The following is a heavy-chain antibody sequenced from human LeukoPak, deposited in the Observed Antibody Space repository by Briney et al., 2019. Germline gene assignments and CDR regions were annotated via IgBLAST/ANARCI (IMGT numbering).Heavy chain of an antibody. J-gene: IGHJ4*02. CDR2: MNPNSGNT. V-gene: IGHV1-8*01. CDR3: ARGGRADTAMEFDY. CDR1: GYTFTSYD. D-gene: IGHD5-18*01. Sequence: ASVKVSCKASGYTFTSYDINWVRQATGQGLEWMGWMNPNSGNTGYAQKFQGRVTMTRNTSISTAYMELNSLRSEDTAVYYCARGGRADTAMEFDYWGQGTLVTVSS.